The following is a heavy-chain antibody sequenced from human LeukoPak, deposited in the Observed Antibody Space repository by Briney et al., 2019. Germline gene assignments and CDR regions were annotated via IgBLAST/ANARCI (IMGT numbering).Heavy chain of an antibody. Sequence: PGGSLRLSCAASGFTVSSNYMSWVRQAPGKGLEWVSVIYSGGSTYYADSVKGRFTISRDNSKNTLYLQMNSLRAEDTAVYYCARDSDSSGYFGAFDIWGQGTMVTVSS. CDR3: ARDSDSSGYFGAFDI. D-gene: IGHD3-22*01. CDR2: IYSGGST. CDR1: GFTVSSNY. V-gene: IGHV3-53*01. J-gene: IGHJ3*02.